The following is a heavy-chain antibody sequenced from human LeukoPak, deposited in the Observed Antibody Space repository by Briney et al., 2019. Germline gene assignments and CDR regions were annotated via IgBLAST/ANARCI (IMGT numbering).Heavy chain of an antibody. Sequence: SETLSLTCTVSGGSISSYYWSWIRQPAGKGLEWIGRIHTSGSTNYNPSLKSRVTMSVDTSKNQFSLKLSSVTAADTAVYYCARGQYIYGDYRCYMDVWGKGTTVTISS. CDR1: GGSISSYY. CDR2: IHTSGST. CDR3: ARGQYIYGDYRCYMDV. D-gene: IGHD4-17*01. V-gene: IGHV4-4*07. J-gene: IGHJ6*03.